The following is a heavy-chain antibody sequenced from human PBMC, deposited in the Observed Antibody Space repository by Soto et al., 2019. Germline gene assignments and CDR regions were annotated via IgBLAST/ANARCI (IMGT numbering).Heavy chain of an antibody. V-gene: IGHV1-18*01. Sequence: QVQLVQSGPEVKKPGASVKVSCKASGYTFTSFGISWVRQAPGQGLEWMGWISAYNGNTNYAQKFQGRVIMTTDTSTSTDYMELRSLRSDDTAVYYCASMSSYGDYENWFDPWGQGTLVTVSS. CDR2: ISAYNGNT. J-gene: IGHJ5*02. CDR3: ASMSSYGDYENWFDP. CDR1: GYTFTSFG. D-gene: IGHD4-17*01.